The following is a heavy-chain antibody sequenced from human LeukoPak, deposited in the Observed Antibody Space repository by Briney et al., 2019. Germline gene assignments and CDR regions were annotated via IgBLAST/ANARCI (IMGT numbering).Heavy chain of an antibody. V-gene: IGHV1-2*02. J-gene: IGHJ5*02. Sequence: ASVKVSCKASGYTFSTYYMHWVRQAPGQGLEWMGWINPNSGCTNYAQKFQGRVTMTRDTSISTAYMELSRLRSDDTAVYYCARGGHYDILTGYYRSRWFDPWGQGTLVTVSS. CDR3: ARGGHYDILTGYYRSRWFDP. D-gene: IGHD3-9*01. CDR1: GYTFSTYY. CDR2: INPNSGCT.